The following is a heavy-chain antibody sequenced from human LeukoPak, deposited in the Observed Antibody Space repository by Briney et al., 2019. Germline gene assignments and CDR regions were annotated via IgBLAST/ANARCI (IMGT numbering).Heavy chain of an antibody. CDR2: IIPIFGTA. Sequence: EASVKVSCKASGGTFSSYAISWVRQAPGQGLEWMGGIIPIFGTANYAQKFQGRVTITTDESTSTAYMELSSLRSEDTAVYYCARDRSSVTVVKGRNYYYYMDVWGKGTTVTVSS. V-gene: IGHV1-69*05. CDR3: ARDRSSVTVVKGRNYYYYMDV. D-gene: IGHD4-23*01. CDR1: GGTFSSYA. J-gene: IGHJ6*03.